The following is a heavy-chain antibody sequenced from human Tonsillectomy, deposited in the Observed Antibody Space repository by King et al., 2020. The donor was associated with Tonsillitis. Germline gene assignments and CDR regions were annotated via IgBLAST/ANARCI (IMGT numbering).Heavy chain of an antibody. V-gene: IGHV1-18*01. CDR3: RVGVDAFDM. J-gene: IGHJ3*02. CDR1: GYSFTSYG. CDR2: IGPNSGNT. Sequence: QLVQSGAEVKKPEASVKVSCKASGYSFTSYGISWVRRAPGQGFEWMGWIGPNSGNTNYAQKLRGRVTMTTDKSTSTAYMELRSLRSDDTAVYYCRVGVDAFDMWGQGTMITVSS. D-gene: IGHD1-26*01.